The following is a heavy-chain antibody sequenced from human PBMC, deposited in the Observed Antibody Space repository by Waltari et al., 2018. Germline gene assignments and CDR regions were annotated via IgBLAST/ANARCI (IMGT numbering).Heavy chain of an antibody. D-gene: IGHD2-21*01. V-gene: IGHV1-8*01. CDR3: ARGETYCGGDCYPFDY. CDR1: GYTFTSYD. Sequence: QVQLVQSGAEVKKPGASVKVSCKASGYTFTSYDFNWVRQATGQGLEWMGWMNPNSGNTVYAQKFQGRVTMTRNTSISTAYMELSRLRSEDTAVYYCARGETYCGGDCYPFDYWGQGTLVTVSS. CDR2: MNPNSGNT. J-gene: IGHJ4*02.